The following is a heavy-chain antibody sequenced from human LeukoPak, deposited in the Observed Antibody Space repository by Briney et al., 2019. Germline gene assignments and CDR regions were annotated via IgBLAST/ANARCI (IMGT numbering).Heavy chain of an antibody. D-gene: IGHD3-22*01. CDR1: GGSISSYY. CDR2: IYYSGST. CDR3: VRHDFYYYDSSGYFDY. V-gene: IGHV4-59*08. J-gene: IGHJ4*02. Sequence: SETLSLTCTVSGGSISSYYWSWIRQPPGKGLEWIGYIYYSGSTNYNPSLKSRVTISVDTSKNQFSLKLSSVTAADTAVYYCVRHDFYYYDSSGYFDYWGQGTLVTVSS.